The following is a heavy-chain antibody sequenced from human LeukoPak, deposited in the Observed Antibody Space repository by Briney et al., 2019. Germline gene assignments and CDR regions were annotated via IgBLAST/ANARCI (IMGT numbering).Heavy chain of an antibody. D-gene: IGHD2-15*01. Sequence: GGSLRLSCAASGFTFSSYGMSWVRQAPGKGLEWVSSIKWYGGSTGYADSVKGRFTISRDNANNSLYLQMNSLRAQDTALYYCARAGGDCSGDRCYVDYWGQGTLVTVSS. CDR2: IKWYGGST. CDR1: GFTFSSYG. CDR3: ARAGGDCSGDRCYVDY. V-gene: IGHV3-20*04. J-gene: IGHJ4*02.